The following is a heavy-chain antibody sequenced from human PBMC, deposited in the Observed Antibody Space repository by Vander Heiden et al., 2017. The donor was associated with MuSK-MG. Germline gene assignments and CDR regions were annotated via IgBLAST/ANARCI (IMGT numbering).Heavy chain of an antibody. J-gene: IGHJ4*02. CDR3: ARDRGGASVY. Sequence: QLQESGTGLAKPSETLSLTCTVSGFSINTYYWSCNCLPPGKGREGIGCSCSRGSTKLNPSLKSRTSMSIDTSNNQLPLNLSSVADSDTSVYYCARDRGGASVYWGQGTL. D-gene: IGHD3-10*01. CDR1: GFSINTYY. CDR2: SCSRGST. V-gene: IGHV4-59*01.